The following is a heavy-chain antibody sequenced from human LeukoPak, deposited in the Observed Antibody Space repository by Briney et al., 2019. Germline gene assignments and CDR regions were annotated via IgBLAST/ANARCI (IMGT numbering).Heavy chain of an antibody. CDR3: ARRKNTAIAMVRGVRGGLNWFDP. D-gene: IGHD3-10*01. Sequence: GGSLRLSCAASEFTFSDYYMTWIRQAPGKGLEWVSHISTDGSTIYYSDSVKGRLTISRDNSKNTLYLQMNSLRAEDTAVYYCARRKNTAIAMVRGVRGGLNWFDPWGQGTLVTVSS. J-gene: IGHJ5*02. CDR2: ISTDGSTI. V-gene: IGHV3-11*04. CDR1: EFTFSDYY.